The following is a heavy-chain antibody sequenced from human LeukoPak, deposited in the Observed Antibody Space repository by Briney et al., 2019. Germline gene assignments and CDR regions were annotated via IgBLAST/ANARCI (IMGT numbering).Heavy chain of an antibody. Sequence: SQTLSLTCTVSGGSISSGSYYWSWIRQPAGKGLEWIGRIYTSGSTNYNPSLKSRVTISVDTSKNQFPLKLSSVTAADTAVYYCARGGSGWYDGPVENWFDPWGQGTLVTVSS. CDR2: IYTSGST. CDR1: GGSISSGSYY. V-gene: IGHV4-61*02. CDR3: ARGGSGWYDGPVENWFDP. D-gene: IGHD6-19*01. J-gene: IGHJ5*02.